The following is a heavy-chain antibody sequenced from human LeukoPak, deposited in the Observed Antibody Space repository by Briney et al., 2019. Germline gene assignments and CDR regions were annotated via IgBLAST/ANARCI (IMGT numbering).Heavy chain of an antibody. Sequence: ASVKVSCKASGGTFSSYAISWVRQAPGQGLEWMGWINAGNGNTKYSQKFQGRVTITRDTSASTAYMELSSLKSEDTALYYCARGGDRSSITADWGQGTLVTVSA. V-gene: IGHV1-3*01. CDR1: GGTFSSYA. D-gene: IGHD3-22*01. CDR3: ARGGDRSSITAD. CDR2: INAGNGNT. J-gene: IGHJ4*01.